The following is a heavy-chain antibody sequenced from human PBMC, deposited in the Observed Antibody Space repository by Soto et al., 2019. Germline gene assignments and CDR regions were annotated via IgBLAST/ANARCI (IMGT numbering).Heavy chain of an antibody. CDR2: IHSDGSST. J-gene: IGHJ3*01. CDR3: ARGDRGAFDL. V-gene: IGHV3-74*01. Sequence: EVQLVESGGGLVQPGESLRLSCAASGFTFSYYWMHWVRQAPGKGLVWVSRIHSDGSSTTYADSVKGPFSISRDNARNTVYLHMNSLRAEDTAVYYCARGDRGAFDLWGQGKVLTVSS. D-gene: IGHD1-26*01. CDR1: GFTFSYYW.